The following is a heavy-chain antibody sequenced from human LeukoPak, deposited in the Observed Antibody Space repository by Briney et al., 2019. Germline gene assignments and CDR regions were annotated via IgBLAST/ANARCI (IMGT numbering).Heavy chain of an antibody. J-gene: IGHJ3*02. CDR1: GGSISSGDYY. V-gene: IGHV4-30-4*08. Sequence: PSETRSLTCTVSGGSISSGDYYWSWIRQPPGKGLEWIGYIYYSGSTYYNPSLKSRVTISVDTSKNQFSLKLSSVTAADTAVYYCARDQRVVGATADAFDIWGQGTMVTVSS. D-gene: IGHD1-26*01. CDR3: ARDQRVVGATADAFDI. CDR2: IYYSGST.